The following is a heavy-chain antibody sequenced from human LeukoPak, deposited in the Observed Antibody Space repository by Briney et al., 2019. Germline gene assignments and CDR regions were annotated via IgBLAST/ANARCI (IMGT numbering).Heavy chain of an antibody. CDR3: ARVGAAGPPDY. CDR2: IYYSGST. J-gene: IGHJ4*02. Sequence: SETLSLTCTVSGGSISSSSYYWGWIRQPPGKGLEWIGNIYYSGSTYYNPSLKSRVTISVDTSKNQFSLKLSSVTAADTAVYYCARVGAAGPPDYWGQGTLVTVSS. D-gene: IGHD6-13*01. V-gene: IGHV4-39*07. CDR1: GGSISSSSYY.